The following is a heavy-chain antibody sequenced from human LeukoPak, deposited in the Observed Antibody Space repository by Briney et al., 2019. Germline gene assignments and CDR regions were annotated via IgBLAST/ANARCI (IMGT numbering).Heavy chain of an antibody. CDR3: ARALRAYYFDD. CDR2: ISSSSSYI. V-gene: IGHV3-21*01. J-gene: IGHJ4*02. CDR1: GFTFSSYS. D-gene: IGHD2-21*01. Sequence: GGSLRLSCAASGFTFSSYSMNWVRQAPGKGLEWVSSISSSSSYIYYADSVKGRFTISRDNAKNSLYLQMNSLRAEDTAVYYCARALRAYYFDDWGQGTLVTVSS.